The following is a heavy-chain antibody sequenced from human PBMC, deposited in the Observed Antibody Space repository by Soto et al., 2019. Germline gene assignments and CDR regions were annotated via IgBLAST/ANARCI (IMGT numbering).Heavy chain of an antibody. D-gene: IGHD2-2*01. CDR1: GGSVSDNY. CDR2: INHSGST. V-gene: IGHV4-34*01. Sequence: QVQLQQWGAGLLKPSETLSLTCAVYGGSVSDNYWSWIRQPPGKGLEWIGEINHSGSTNYNPSLKSRVTISVDTSKNQFSRKLSSVTAADTAVYYCARGGCGSTSCYAVDYWGQGTLVTVSP. CDR3: ARGGCGSTSCYAVDY. J-gene: IGHJ4*02.